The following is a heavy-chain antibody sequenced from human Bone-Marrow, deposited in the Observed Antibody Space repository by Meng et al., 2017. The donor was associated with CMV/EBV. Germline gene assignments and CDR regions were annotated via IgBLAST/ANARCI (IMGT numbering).Heavy chain of an antibody. Sequence: GESLKISCAASGFTFSDHYMSWIRQAPGKGLEWLSYISGSGSTIYYADSVKGRFTISRDNAKNSLSLQMNSLRAEDTAVYYCARRESYQQGYGMEVWGQGNMVHVAS. D-gene: IGHD6-13*01. J-gene: IGHJ6*02. CDR2: ISGSGSTI. CDR3: ARRESYQQGYGMEV. CDR1: GFTFSDHY. V-gene: IGHV3-11*01.